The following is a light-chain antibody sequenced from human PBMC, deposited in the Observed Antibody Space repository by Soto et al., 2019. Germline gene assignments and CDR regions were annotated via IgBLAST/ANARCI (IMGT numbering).Light chain of an antibody. CDR2: RNN. V-gene: IGLV1-47*01. CDR1: GAKIGRND. Sequence: QSVLTQPPSASGTHGQRVTISCSGGGAKIGRNDVYWYQQFAGTAAKIDIYRNNQRPSGDADRFSGSKSDTSASLAISGLRSEDEADYYCVTCDDSMCGRVFGTGTKVTVL. J-gene: IGLJ1*01. CDR3: VTCDDSMCGRV.